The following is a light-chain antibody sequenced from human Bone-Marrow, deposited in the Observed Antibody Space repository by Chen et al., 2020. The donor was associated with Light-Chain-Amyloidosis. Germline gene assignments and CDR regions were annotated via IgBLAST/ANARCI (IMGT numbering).Light chain of an antibody. Sequence: DIQCTQSPSCLSASVGDRVTITCRASQALSSYLAWSQKKPGKPPKLLIYATSALQSGVPSRFSGSRSGTEVTLTISSLQPEDFATYYCQQLNSYPLIYIFGPGSKVDIK. CDR2: ATS. V-gene: IGKV1-9*01. CDR1: QALSSY. J-gene: IGKJ3*01. CDR3: QQLNSYPLIYI.